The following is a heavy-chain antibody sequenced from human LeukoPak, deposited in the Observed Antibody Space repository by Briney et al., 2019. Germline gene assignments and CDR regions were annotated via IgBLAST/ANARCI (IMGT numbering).Heavy chain of an antibody. CDR2: IRYDGSNK. D-gene: IGHD6-19*01. V-gene: IGHV3-30*02. J-gene: IGHJ3*02. Sequence: PGGSLRLSCAASGFTFSSYWMSWDRQAPCKGLEWVAFIRYDGSNKYYADSVKGRFTISRDNSKNTLYLQMNSLRAEDTAVYYCAKPRIAWLVFDAFDIWGQGTMVTVSS. CDR1: GFTFSSYW. CDR3: AKPRIAWLVFDAFDI.